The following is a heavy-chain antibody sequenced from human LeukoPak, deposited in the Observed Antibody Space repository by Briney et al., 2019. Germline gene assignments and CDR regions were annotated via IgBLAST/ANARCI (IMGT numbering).Heavy chain of an antibody. D-gene: IGHD3-3*01. CDR2: LYTDGRT. J-gene: IGHJ4*02. V-gene: IGHV3-66*01. CDR1: GFIVSSNY. Sequence: GGSLRLSCAATGFIVSSNYMNWVRQAPGKGLEWVSTLYTDGRTFYADSVKGRFTFSRGNSKNTVYLQLNSLRAEDTAVYYCSRIWSAHDNSWGQGALVTVSS. CDR3: SRIWSAHDNS.